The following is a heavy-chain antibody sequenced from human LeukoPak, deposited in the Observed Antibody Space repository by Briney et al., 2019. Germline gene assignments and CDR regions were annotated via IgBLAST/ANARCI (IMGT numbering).Heavy chain of an antibody. D-gene: IGHD3-16*02. CDR2: IHPSTGNP. J-gene: IGHJ4*02. CDR3: ARAYQRLGYLSLPDY. Sequence: ASVKVSCKASGYTFTNYAMNWVRQAPGQGLEWMGWIHPSTGNPTYAQGFTGRFVFSLDTSVSTTYLQMSSLKAEDTAVYYCARAYQRLGYLSLPDYWGQGTLVTVSS. CDR1: GYTFTNYA. V-gene: IGHV7-4-1*02.